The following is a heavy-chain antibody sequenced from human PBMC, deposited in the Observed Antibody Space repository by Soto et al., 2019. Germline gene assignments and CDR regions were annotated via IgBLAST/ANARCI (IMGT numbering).Heavy chain of an antibody. D-gene: IGHD6-19*01. V-gene: IGHV1-3*04. CDR1: GYTFTSYS. Sequence: ASVKVSCKASGYTFTSYSIHWVRQAPGQGLEWIGWINTDNGDAKYSQKFQGRVTVTRDTSATTAYMEVSSLRSDDTAVYYCARTYSSGWSDYWGQGTLVTVSS. J-gene: IGHJ4*02. CDR2: INTDNGDA. CDR3: ARTYSSGWSDY.